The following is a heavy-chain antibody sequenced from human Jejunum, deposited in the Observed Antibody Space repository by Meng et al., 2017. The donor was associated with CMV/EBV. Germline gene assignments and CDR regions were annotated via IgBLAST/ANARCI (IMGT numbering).Heavy chain of an antibody. V-gene: IGHV4-4*02. CDR3: ARVGAYCGGDCYHPR. J-gene: IGHJ4*02. CDR1: GGSLSSRNW. Sequence: QGQLPERGPGLAKPSGTLSLTCAVSGGSLSSRNWWSWVRQPPGKGLEWIGEIYHSGSTNYNPSLKSRVTISVDESKNQFSLRLSSVTAADTAVYYCARVGAYCGGDCYHPRWGQGTLVTVAS. D-gene: IGHD2-21*02. CDR2: IYHSGST.